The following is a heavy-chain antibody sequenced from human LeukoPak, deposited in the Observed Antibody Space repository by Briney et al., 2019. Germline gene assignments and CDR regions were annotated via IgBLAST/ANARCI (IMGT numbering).Heavy chain of an antibody. D-gene: IGHD3-22*01. CDR2: INHSGST. CDR1: GGSFSGYY. Sequence: SETLSLTCAVYGGSFSGYYWSWIRQPPGKRLEWIGEINHSGSTNYNPSLKSRVTISVDTSKKQFSLKLSSVTAADTAVYYCVTYYFDSSGPKKNYWGQGTLVTVSS. J-gene: IGHJ4*02. CDR3: VTYYFDSSGPKKNY. V-gene: IGHV4-34*01.